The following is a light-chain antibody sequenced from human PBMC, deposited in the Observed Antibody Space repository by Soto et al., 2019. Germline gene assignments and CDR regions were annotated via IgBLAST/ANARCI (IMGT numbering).Light chain of an antibody. CDR3: CSYAGSSTHV. CDR1: SSDVGSSNL. CDR2: EVS. J-gene: IGLJ1*01. V-gene: IGLV2-23*02. Sequence: QSVLTQPASVSGSPGQSITFSCTGTSSDVGSSNLVSWYQQHPGKAPKLLIYEVSKRPSGVSNRFSGSKSGSTASLTISGLQAEDEADYYCCSYAGSSTHVFGTGTKVTVL.